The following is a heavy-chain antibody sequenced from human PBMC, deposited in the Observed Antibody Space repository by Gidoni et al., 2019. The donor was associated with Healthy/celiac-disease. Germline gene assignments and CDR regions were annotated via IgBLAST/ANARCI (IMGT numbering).Heavy chain of an antibody. CDR3: ARDLADYYDSSGSPYGMDV. Sequence: QVQLVESGGGVVQPGRPLSLPCAAPGFTFSSYAMHWVRQAPGKGLEWVAVISYDGSNKYYADSVKGRFTISRDNSKNTLYLQMNSLRAEDTAVYYCARDLADYYDSSGSPYGMDVWGQGTTVTVSS. V-gene: IGHV3-30-3*01. J-gene: IGHJ6*02. CDR2: ISYDGSNK. D-gene: IGHD3-22*01. CDR1: GFTFSSYA.